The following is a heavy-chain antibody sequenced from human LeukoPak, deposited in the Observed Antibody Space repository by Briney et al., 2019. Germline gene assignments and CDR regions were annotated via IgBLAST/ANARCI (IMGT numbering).Heavy chain of an antibody. J-gene: IGHJ6*03. CDR3: AAAAPSYYYYYMDV. CDR1: GGSISSSNW. D-gene: IGHD6-25*01. Sequence: SETLSLTCALSGGSISSSNWWSWVRQPPGKGLEWIGEICHSGSTKYNPSLKSRVTISVDTSKNQFSLKLSSVTAADTAVYYCAAAAPSYYYYYMDVWGKGTTVTVSS. CDR2: ICHSGST. V-gene: IGHV4-4*02.